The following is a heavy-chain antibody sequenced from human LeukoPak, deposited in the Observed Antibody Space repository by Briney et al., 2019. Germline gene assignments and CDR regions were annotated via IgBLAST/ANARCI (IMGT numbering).Heavy chain of an antibody. Sequence: GESLKISCKGSGYSFTSNWIGWVRQMPGKGLEWMGLIYPGDSDTRDSPSFQGQVTISADKSISTAYLQWSSLKASDTAMYYCARLTGDGYNSFDYWGQGTLVTVSS. V-gene: IGHV5-51*01. CDR3: ARLTGDGYNSFDY. CDR1: GYSFTSNW. J-gene: IGHJ4*02. D-gene: IGHD5-24*01. CDR2: IYPGDSDT.